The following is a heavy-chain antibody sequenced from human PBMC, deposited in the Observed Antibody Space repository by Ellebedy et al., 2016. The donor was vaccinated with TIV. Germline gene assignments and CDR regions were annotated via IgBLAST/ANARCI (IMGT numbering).Heavy chain of an antibody. CDR1: GGSFSGYY. CDR3: ARVWQWLVRPFDY. D-gene: IGHD6-19*01. Sequence: SETLSLXXAVYGGSFSGYYWSWIRQPPGKGLEWIGEINHSGSTNYNPSLKSRVTISADTSKNQFSLKLSSVTAADTAVYYCARVWQWLVRPFDYWGQGTLVTVSS. CDR2: INHSGST. V-gene: IGHV4-34*01. J-gene: IGHJ4*02.